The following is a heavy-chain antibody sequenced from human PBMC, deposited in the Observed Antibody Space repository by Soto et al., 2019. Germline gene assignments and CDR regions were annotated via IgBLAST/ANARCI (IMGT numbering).Heavy chain of an antibody. D-gene: IGHD2-15*01. V-gene: IGHV4-31*03. CDR1: GGSISSGDYY. J-gene: IGHJ3*01. CDR3: ARDPSSCTGGRCYPWNAFDL. Sequence: NLSETLSLTCTVSGGSISSGDYYWSWIRQHPGKGLEWIGYIYYIGSTYYNPSLQSRVTISVDTSKNQFSLKLSSVTAADTAVYYCARDPSSCTGGRCYPWNAFDLWGQGTMVTVSS. CDR2: IYYIGST.